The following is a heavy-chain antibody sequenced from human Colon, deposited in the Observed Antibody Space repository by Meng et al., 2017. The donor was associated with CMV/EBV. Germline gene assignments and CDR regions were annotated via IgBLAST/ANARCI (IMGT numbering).Heavy chain of an antibody. Sequence: QVQLVQSGAEVKKPGASVKVSCTASGYTFNSHPISWVRQAPGQGLEWMGWISTYNGNTNYAQKFQGRLTLTTDTSTSTAYMELRGLRSDDTAVYYCAREKATVTTFMLLYWGLGTLVTVSS. CDR3: AREKATVTTFMLLY. V-gene: IGHV1-18*01. J-gene: IGHJ4*02. D-gene: IGHD4-17*01. CDR1: GYTFNSHP. CDR2: ISTYNGNT.